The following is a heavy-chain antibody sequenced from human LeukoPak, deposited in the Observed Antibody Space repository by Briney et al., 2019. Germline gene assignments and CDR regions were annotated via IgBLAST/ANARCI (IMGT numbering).Heavy chain of an antibody. CDR2: VSYDGSNK. Sequence: GGSLRLSCAASGFTFSSYSMHWVRQAPGKGLEWVAVVSYDGSNKYYADSVRGRFAISRDNSKNTLYLQMNSLRAEDTAVYYCARHYGPWGQGTLVTVSS. J-gene: IGHJ5*02. CDR3: ARHYGP. V-gene: IGHV3-30*09. CDR1: GFTFSSYS. D-gene: IGHD3-16*01.